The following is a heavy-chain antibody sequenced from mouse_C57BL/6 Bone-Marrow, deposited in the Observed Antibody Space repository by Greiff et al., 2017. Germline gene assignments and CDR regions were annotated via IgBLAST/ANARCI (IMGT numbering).Heavy chain of an antibody. J-gene: IGHJ3*01. CDR3: ARSLTGTGAY. D-gene: IGHD4-1*01. V-gene: IGHV1-81*01. Sequence: QVQLQQSGAELARPGASVKLSCKASGYTFTSYGISWVKQRTGQGLEWIGEIYPRSGNTYYNEKFKGEATLTADKSSSTAYMELRSLTSEDSAVYFCARSLTGTGAYWGQGTLVTVSA. CDR1: GYTFTSYG. CDR2: IYPRSGNT.